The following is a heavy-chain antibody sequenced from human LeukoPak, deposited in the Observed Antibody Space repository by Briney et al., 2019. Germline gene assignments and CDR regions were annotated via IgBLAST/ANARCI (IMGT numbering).Heavy chain of an antibody. J-gene: IGHJ1*01. D-gene: IGHD6-13*01. Sequence: PGGSLRLSCAASGFTFRRYYMHWVRQAPGKGLVWVSRINSDGSGTTYADSVKGRFTVSRHNDKHTLYLKTDSLRVEDRAMYYCTRVFAGDEYSISGYWGQGTLVTVS. V-gene: IGHV3-74*01. CDR1: GFTFRRYY. CDR3: TRVFAGDEYSISGY. CDR2: INSDGSGT.